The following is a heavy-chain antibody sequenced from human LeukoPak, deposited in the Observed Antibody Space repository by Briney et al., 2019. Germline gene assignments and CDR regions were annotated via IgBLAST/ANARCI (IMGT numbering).Heavy chain of an antibody. V-gene: IGHV1-46*03. CDR2: INPSGGST. Sequence: RASVKVSCKASGYTFTSYYMHWVRQAPGQGLEWMGIINPSGGSTRYAQKFQARVTMSRDTSTSTVYMELSSLRSDDTALYYCAREVGATNSIDYWGQGTLVTVSS. CDR3: AREVGATNSIDY. D-gene: IGHD1-26*01. CDR1: GYTFTSYY. J-gene: IGHJ4*02.